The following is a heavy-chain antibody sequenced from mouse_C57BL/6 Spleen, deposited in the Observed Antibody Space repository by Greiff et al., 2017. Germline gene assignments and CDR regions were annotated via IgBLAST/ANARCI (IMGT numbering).Heavy chain of an antibody. J-gene: IGHJ3*01. Sequence: EVKLVESGGGLVQPGGSMKLSCVASGFTFSNYWMTWVRQSPEQGLEWVAQISLKSDNYASHYAESVKGRFTISRDDYKSSVNLQMNNLKAGDTGIYYCTRYSAYWGQGTLVTVSA. CDR1: GFTFSNYW. CDR3: TRYSAY. D-gene: IGHD1-1*01. V-gene: IGHV6-3*01. CDR2: ISLKSDNYAS.